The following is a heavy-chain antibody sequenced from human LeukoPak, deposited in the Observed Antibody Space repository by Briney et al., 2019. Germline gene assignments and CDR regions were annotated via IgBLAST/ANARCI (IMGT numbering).Heavy chain of an antibody. CDR3: ARDNCDYYYCYYYYMDV. D-gene: IGHD4-17*01. Sequence: GGTLRLSCAASGCTFSSYSMNWVRQAPGKGLEWVSCISSSSSYIYYADSVKGGFTISRDNDKNSLYIQMNTLRTEDTAVYYCARDNCDYYYCYYYYMDVWGKGTTVTVSS. V-gene: IGHV3-21*01. CDR1: GCTFSSYS. J-gene: IGHJ6*03. CDR2: ISSSSSYI.